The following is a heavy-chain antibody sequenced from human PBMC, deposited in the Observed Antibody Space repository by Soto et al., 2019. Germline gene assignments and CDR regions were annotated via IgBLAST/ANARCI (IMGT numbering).Heavy chain of an antibody. Sequence: QVQLVQSGAEVKKPGSSVKVSCKASGGTFSSYAISWVRQAPGQGLEWRGGIIPIFGTANYAQKFQGRVTITADESTSTAEMELSSLRSEDTAVYYCARDRGVDMNYAFGIWGQGTMVTVSS. V-gene: IGHV1-69*12. CDR2: IIPIFGTA. CDR1: GGTFSSYA. J-gene: IGHJ3*02. CDR3: ARDRGVDMNYAFGI. D-gene: IGHD5-12*01.